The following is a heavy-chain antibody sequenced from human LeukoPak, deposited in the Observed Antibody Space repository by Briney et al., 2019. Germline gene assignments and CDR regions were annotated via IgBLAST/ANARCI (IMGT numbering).Heavy chain of an antibody. CDR2: INPYSGAT. Sequence: GASVRVSGKASGFTFTTYFMHWVRQAPGQGLEWMGWINPYSGATNSAQKFQGRVTMTRDTSISTAYMELSMLTSDDTAVYYCGRATYTSIWFHDAFDIWGQGTMVTVSS. D-gene: IGHD6-13*01. CDR3: GRATYTSIWFHDAFDI. V-gene: IGHV1-2*02. CDR1: GFTFTTYF. J-gene: IGHJ3*02.